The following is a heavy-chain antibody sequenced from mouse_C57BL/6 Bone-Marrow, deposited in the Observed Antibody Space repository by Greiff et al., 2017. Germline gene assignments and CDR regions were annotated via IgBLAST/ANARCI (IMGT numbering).Heavy chain of an antibody. Sequence: QVQLQQPGAELVKPGASVKMSCKASGYTFTSYWITWVKQRPGQGLEWIGDIYPGSGSTNYNEKFKSKATLTVDPSSSTAYMQLSSLTSEDSAVYYCARRVITTAPYAMDYWGQGTSVTVSS. D-gene: IGHD1-1*01. CDR3: ARRVITTAPYAMDY. CDR1: GYTFTSYW. J-gene: IGHJ4*01. CDR2: IYPGSGST. V-gene: IGHV1-55*01.